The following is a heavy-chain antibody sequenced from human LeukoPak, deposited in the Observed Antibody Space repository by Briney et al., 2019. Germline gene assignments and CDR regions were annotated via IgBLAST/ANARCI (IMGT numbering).Heavy chain of an antibody. J-gene: IGHJ4*02. CDR3: ARTVSSSWGFFDS. D-gene: IGHD6-6*01. CDR2: VRDDGSTK. Sequence: GGSLRLSCAASGFTFRTYGMHWVRQATGKGLEWMSFVRDDGSTKYYADPVKGRFTISRDNSKSTLYLQMNSLRAEDTAVYFCARTVSSSWGFFDSWGQGALVTVSS. V-gene: IGHV3-30*02. CDR1: GFTFRTYG.